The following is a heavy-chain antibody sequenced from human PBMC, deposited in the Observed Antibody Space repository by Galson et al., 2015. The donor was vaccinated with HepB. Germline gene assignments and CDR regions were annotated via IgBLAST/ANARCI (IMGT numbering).Heavy chain of an antibody. CDR1: GGTFSSYA. J-gene: IGHJ6*02. V-gene: IGHV1-69*13. D-gene: IGHD6-19*01. Sequence: SVKVSCKASGGTFSSYAISWVRQAPGQGLEWMGGIIPIFGTANYAQKFQGRVTITADESTSTAYMELSSLRSEDTAVYYCARDKEGGIAVAGIYGMDVWGQGTTVTVSS. CDR3: ARDKEGGIAVAGIYGMDV. CDR2: IIPIFGTA.